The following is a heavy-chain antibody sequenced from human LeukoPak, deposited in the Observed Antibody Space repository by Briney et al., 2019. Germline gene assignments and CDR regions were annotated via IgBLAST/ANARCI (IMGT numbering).Heavy chain of an antibody. V-gene: IGHV4-39*01. J-gene: IGHJ4*02. Sequence: SETLSLTCTGSGGSIGSTSYYWGWIRQPPGKDLEWIGSMYYSGSTYYSPSLKSRVYISVETSKNQFSLRLSSVTAADTAVYYCVRQRDGWVADYWGQGSLVTVSS. D-gene: IGHD1-26*01. CDR3: VRQRDGWVADY. CDR1: GGSIGSTSYY. CDR2: MYYSGST.